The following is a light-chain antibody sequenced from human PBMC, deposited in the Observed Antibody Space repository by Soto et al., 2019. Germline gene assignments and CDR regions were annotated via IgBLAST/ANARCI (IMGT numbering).Light chain of an antibody. CDR2: AVS. CDR1: QSLPPSDGNTY. Sequence: LVMTHTPLSLSVTPGQPASISCNSSQSLPPSDGNTYLYVDLQKPGQPPQLLIYAVSNRFSGVPDRFSGSGSGTDFTLKISRVEAEDVGVYYCMQSIQLPRTFGQGAKVEIK. V-gene: IGKV2D-29*01. CDR3: MQSIQLPRT. J-gene: IGKJ1*01.